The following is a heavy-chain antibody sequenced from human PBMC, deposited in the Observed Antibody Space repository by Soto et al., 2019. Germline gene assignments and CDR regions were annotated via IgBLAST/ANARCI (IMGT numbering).Heavy chain of an antibody. V-gene: IGHV3-23*01. Sequence: EVQLLQSGGGLVQPGGSLRLSCATSGFTFSSYDMSWVRQAPGKGLEWVSKISGSGGSTYYADSVKGRFTISRDNSKNTVYLQMNSLSAEDTAVYYCAKPSGLAAAGSAFDYWGQGTLVTASS. J-gene: IGHJ4*02. CDR2: ISGSGGST. CDR3: AKPSGLAAAGSAFDY. D-gene: IGHD6-13*01. CDR1: GFTFSSYD.